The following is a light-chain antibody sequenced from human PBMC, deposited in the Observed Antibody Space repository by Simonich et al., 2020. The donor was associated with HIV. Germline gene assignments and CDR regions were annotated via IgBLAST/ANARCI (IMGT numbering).Light chain of an antibody. Sequence: QSALTQPASVSGSRGQSITISCTGSSSDVGSHNFVSWFQQPPGKAPKLMIIEGTRRPSGVSNRFSGSKSGNTASLTISGLQAEDEADYYCCSYAVGVIFGGGTKLTVL. V-gene: IGLV2-23*01. J-gene: IGLJ2*01. CDR2: EGT. CDR1: SSDVGSHNF. CDR3: CSYAVGVI.